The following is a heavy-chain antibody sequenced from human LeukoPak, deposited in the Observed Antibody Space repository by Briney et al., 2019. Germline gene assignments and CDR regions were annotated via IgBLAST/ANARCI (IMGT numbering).Heavy chain of an antibody. V-gene: IGHV4-31*03. J-gene: IGHJ5*02. CDR3: AAQDVNWFDP. CDR1: GGSIRSGDFY. D-gene: IGHD2-15*01. CDR2: IYYSGST. Sequence: SETLSLTCTVSGGSIRSGDFYWSWIRQHPGKGLEWIGYIYYSGSTYYNPSLKSRVTISVDTSKNQFSLKLSSVTAADTAVYYCAAQDVNWFDPWGQGTLVTVSS.